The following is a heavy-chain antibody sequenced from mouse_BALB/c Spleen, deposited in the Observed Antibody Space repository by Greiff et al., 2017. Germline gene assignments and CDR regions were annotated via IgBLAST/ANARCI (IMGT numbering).Heavy chain of an antibody. V-gene: IGHV1S22*01. CDR3: TRSFYYYGSSYDIDY. CDR1: GYTFTSSW. J-gene: IGHJ2*01. CDR2: IYPGSGST. Sequence: LQQPGSELVRPGASVKLSCKASGYTFTSSWMHWVKQRHGQGLEWIGNIYPGSGSTNYDEKFKSKGTLTVDTSSSTAYMHLSSLTSEDSAVYYCTRSFYYYGSSYDIDYWGQGTTLTVSS. D-gene: IGHD1-1*01.